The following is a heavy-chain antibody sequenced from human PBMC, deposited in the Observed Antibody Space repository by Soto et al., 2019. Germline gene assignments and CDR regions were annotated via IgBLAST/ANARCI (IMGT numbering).Heavy chain of an antibody. Sequence: VQLVQSGSEVKKHGASVKVSCKASGYTFTNFGISWVRQAPGQGLEWMGWISACNGNTNYAQNFQGRVTMTTDTSTSTAYMELRRLRSDDTAVYYCARGVTPIDYWGQGTLVTVAS. D-gene: IGHD2-21*02. CDR1: GYTFTNFG. CDR3: ARGVTPIDY. CDR2: ISACNGNT. J-gene: IGHJ4*02. V-gene: IGHV1-18*01.